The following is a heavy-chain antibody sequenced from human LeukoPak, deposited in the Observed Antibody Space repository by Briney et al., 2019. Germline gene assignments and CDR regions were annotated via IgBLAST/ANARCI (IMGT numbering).Heavy chain of an antibody. J-gene: IGHJ4*02. D-gene: IGHD3-9*01. CDR2: IKQDGSEK. CDR1: GFTFSTFW. V-gene: IGHV3-7*03. CDR3: ARVRYGPGDY. Sequence: PGGSPRLSCVTPGFTFSTFWMNWVRQAPGKGLEWVANIKQDGSEKYYVDSVKGRFTISRDNAKNSLYLQMNSLRAEDTAVYYCARVRYGPGDYWGQGTLVTVSS.